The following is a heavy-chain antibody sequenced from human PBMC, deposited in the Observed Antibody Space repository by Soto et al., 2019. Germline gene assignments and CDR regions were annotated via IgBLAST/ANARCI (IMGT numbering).Heavy chain of an antibody. V-gene: IGHV1-3*01. D-gene: IGHD3-16*01. CDR3: ARGYGMGGYNRGGYVY. CDR1: GYTFTSYA. Sequence: QVQLVQSGAEVKKPGASVKVSCKASGYTFTSYAMHWVRQAPGQRLEWMGWINAGNGNTKYSQKFQGRVTSTGDTSASTDYMELSSLRSEDTALYYCARGYGMGGYNRGGYVYWGQGTLVTVSS. J-gene: IGHJ4*02. CDR2: INAGNGNT.